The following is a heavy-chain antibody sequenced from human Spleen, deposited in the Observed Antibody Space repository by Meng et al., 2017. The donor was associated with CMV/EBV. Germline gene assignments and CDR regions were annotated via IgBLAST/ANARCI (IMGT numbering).Heavy chain of an antibody. V-gene: IGHV5-51*01. Sequence: GGSLRLSCKGSGYRFTSYWIAWVRQMPGKGPEWMGMTYPGDSDTRYSPSFQGQVTISADKSITTAYLHWSSLKASDTAMYYCARLESDIAVAADYWGQGTLVTVSS. CDR2: TYPGDSDT. CDR1: GYRFTSYW. D-gene: IGHD6-19*01. J-gene: IGHJ4*02. CDR3: ARLESDIAVAADY.